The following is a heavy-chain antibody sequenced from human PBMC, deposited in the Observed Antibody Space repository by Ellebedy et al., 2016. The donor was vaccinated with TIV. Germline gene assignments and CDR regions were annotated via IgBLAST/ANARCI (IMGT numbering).Heavy chain of an antibody. CDR2: ITANNDKT. J-gene: IGHJ4*02. Sequence: AASVKVSCKASGYALTSYGISWVRQAPGQGLELMGWITANNDKTNYAQKFQGRVTTTTDTSTNTAYLELRSLGFDDTAMYYCARVVWNSGRIFDCWGQGTLVTVSS. CDR1: GYALTSYG. D-gene: IGHD3-10*01. V-gene: IGHV1-18*01. CDR3: ARVVWNSGRIFDC.